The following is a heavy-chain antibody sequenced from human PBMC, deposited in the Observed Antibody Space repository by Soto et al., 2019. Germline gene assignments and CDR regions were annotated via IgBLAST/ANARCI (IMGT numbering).Heavy chain of an antibody. Sequence: PGGSLRLSCAASGFTFSSYPMHWLRQAPGKGLEWVALLSYDGNDKYYADSVKGRFSISRDNSQNTLYLQMNSLRAEDTAVYYCARWNVQHDSYGYFWGQGTLVTVSS. CDR3: ARWNVQHDSYGYF. D-gene: IGHD5-18*01. J-gene: IGHJ4*02. CDR1: GFTFSSYP. CDR2: LSYDGNDK. V-gene: IGHV3-30-3*01.